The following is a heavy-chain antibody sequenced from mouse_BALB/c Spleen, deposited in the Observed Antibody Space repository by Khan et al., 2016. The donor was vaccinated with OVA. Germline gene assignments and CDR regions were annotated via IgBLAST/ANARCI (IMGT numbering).Heavy chain of an antibody. CDR1: GYSITSDYA. J-gene: IGHJ3*01. D-gene: IGHD4-1*01. CDR3: AMGRTY. CDR2: ISYSGRT. V-gene: IGHV3-2*02. Sequence: EVKLQESGPGLVKPSQSLSLTCTVTGYSITSDYAWNWIRPFPGNKLEWMGYISYSGRTSYNPSLKSRISVTRDTSKNQFFLQLNSVTTEDTATYYCAMGRTYWGQGTLVTVSA.